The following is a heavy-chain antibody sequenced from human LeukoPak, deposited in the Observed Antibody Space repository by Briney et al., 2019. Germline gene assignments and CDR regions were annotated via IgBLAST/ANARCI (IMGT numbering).Heavy chain of an antibody. J-gene: IGHJ4*02. CDR3: ARERSAYFDF. CDR2: ISIYSSNT. CDR1: GYTFTNYG. V-gene: IGHV1-18*01. Sequence: ASGKVSCTASGYTFTNYGLSWVRQAPGQRLEWMGLISIYSSNTNYAQKFQGRVTMTTDTATNTAYMELRSLRSDDTAVYYCARERSAYFDFWGQGTLVAVST. D-gene: IGHD6-25*01.